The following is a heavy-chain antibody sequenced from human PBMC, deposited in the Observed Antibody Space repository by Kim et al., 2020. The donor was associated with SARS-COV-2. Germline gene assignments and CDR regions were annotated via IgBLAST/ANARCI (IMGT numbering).Heavy chain of an antibody. V-gene: IGHV4-31*03. CDR1: GGSISSGGYY. CDR3: ARVSYYDSSGYLHEH. J-gene: IGHJ1*01. CDR2: IYYSGST. Sequence: SETLSLTCTVSGGSISSGGYYWSWIRQHPGKGLEWIGYIYYSGSTYYNPSLKSRVTISVDTSKNQFSLKLSSVTAADTAVYYCARVSYYDSSGYLHEHWGQGTLVTVSS. D-gene: IGHD3-22*01.